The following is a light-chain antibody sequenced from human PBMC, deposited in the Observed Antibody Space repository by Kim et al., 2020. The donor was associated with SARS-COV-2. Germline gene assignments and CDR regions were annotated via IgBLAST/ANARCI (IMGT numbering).Light chain of an antibody. CDR1: QSIHIY. CDR3: QQNYIAPRT. CDR2: GAS. J-gene: IGKJ4*01. Sequence: DIQMTQSPSSLSASVGDRVTITCRASQSIHIYVNWYQHKPGQAPNLLIYGASSLHSGVPSRFSGSGSGTDFTFTITSLQPEDFATYYCQQNYIAPRTLGGGTKVDIK. V-gene: IGKV1-39*01.